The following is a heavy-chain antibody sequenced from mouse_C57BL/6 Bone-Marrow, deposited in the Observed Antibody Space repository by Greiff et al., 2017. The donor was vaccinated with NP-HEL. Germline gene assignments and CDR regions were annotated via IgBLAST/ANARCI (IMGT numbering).Heavy chain of an antibody. D-gene: IGHD2-4*01. CDR3: ASGTGLRWFAY. V-gene: IGHV2-6*01. CDR1: GFSLTSYG. CDR2: IWGVGST. Sequence: VQLQESGPGLVAPSQSLSITCTVSGFSLTSYGVDWVRQSPGKGLEWLGVIWGVGSTNYNSALKSRLSISKDNSKSQVFLKMNSLQTDDTAMYYCASGTGLRWFAYWGQGTLVTVSA. J-gene: IGHJ3*01.